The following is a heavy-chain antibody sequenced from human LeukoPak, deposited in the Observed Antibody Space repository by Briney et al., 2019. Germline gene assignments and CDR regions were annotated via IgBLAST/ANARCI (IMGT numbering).Heavy chain of an antibody. CDR2: ISGSGGST. D-gene: IGHD3-10*01. CDR1: GFTFSSYA. V-gene: IGHV3-23*01. CDR3: ARHGALWFGELENKYYFDN. Sequence: GGSLRLSCAASGFTFSSYAMSWVRQAPGKGLEWVSTISGSGGSTYYADSVKGRVTISRDNSKNTQYLQMNSLRAEDTAVYCCARHGALWFGELENKYYFDNGGQGTLVAVSS. J-gene: IGHJ4*02.